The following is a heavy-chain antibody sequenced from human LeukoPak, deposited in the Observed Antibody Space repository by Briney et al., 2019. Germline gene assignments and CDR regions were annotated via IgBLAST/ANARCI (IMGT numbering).Heavy chain of an antibody. CDR3: VRDRIGGSLDY. J-gene: IGHJ4*02. V-gene: IGHV3-74*01. CDR2: INSDGSST. D-gene: IGHD1-26*01. Sequence: GGSLRLSCAASGFTFSSYWMHWVRQAPGKGLVWVSRINSDGSSTSYADSVKGRFTISRDNAKDTLYLQMNSLRAEDTAVYYCVRDRIGGSLDYWGQGTLVTVSS. CDR1: GFTFSSYW.